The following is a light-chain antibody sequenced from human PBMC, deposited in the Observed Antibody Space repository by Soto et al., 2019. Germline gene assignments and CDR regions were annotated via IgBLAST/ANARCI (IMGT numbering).Light chain of an antibody. CDR3: AAWDLSLSGVL. CDR1: SSNIGNNF. CDR2: DIT. Sequence: QSVLTQPPSVSAAPGQKVTITCSGTSSNIGNNFVSWYQQLPGTAPKLLIYDITKRPSGIPERFSGSKSGTSATLGITGLQTGDEADYYCAAWDLSLSGVLFGGGTKLTVL. V-gene: IGLV1-51*01. J-gene: IGLJ2*01.